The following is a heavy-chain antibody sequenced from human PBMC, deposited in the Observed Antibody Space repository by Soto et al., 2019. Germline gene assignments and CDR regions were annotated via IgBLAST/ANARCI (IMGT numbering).Heavy chain of an antibody. D-gene: IGHD1-26*01. V-gene: IGHV4-4*02. CDR2: IYHSGST. CDR3: SRAGYSGSYWNYFDY. Sequence: QVQLQESGPGLVKPSGTLSLTCAVSGGSISSSNWWSWVRQPPGKGLEWIGEIYHSGSTNYNPSLKSRVTISVDKSKNQFSLKLSSVTAADTAVYYCSRAGYSGSYWNYFDYWGQGTLVTVSS. CDR1: GGSISSSNW. J-gene: IGHJ4*02.